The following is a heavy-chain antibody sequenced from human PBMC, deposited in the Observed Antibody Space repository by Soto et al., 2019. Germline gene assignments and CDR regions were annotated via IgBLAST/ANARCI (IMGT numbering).Heavy chain of an antibody. J-gene: IGHJ4*02. D-gene: IGHD3-10*01. CDR3: VLWPPYYFDY. V-gene: IGHV3-33*01. CDR1: GFSFSRYG. Sequence: GGSLRLSCAASGFSFSRYGIHWFRQTPGKGLEWVAVIWYDGSNQYYADFVKGRFTISRDNFKNMAFLQLNSLRAEDTAVYYCVLWPPYYFDYWGQGTLVTVSS. CDR2: IWYDGSNQ.